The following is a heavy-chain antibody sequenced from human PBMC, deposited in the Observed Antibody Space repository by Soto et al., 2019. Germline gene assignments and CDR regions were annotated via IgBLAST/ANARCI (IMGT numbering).Heavy chain of an antibody. D-gene: IGHD6-6*01. Sequence: QVQLVQSGAAVKKPGASVKVSCKASGFSFTGYYIHWLRQAPGQGLEWMGWINAHSGGTEYAQKFQGRVTLTRDTSIATAYLTLTSLTSDDTALYYCAKDLTRQLAYWLDPWGQGTQVTVS. CDR1: GFSFTGYY. CDR2: INAHSGGT. J-gene: IGHJ5*02. V-gene: IGHV1-2*02. CDR3: AKDLTRQLAYWLDP.